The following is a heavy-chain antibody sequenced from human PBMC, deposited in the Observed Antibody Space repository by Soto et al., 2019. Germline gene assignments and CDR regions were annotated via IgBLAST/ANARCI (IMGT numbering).Heavy chain of an antibody. Sequence: GGSLRLSCAVSGFTVSNFYMTWGRQAPGKGLEWVSVISSGGSTYYADSVKGRFTISRDNSKNTLFLEMNSLRAGDTAVYYCARDTFGGAYDFWHGGQGTLVTVSS. D-gene: IGHD3-3*01. CDR1: GFTVSNFY. CDR3: ARDTFGGAYDFWH. CDR2: ISSGGST. J-gene: IGHJ4*02. V-gene: IGHV3-66*01.